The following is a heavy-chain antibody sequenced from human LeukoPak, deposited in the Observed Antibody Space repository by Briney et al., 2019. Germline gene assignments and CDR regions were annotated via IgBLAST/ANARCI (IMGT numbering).Heavy chain of an antibody. D-gene: IGHD6-13*01. CDR3: ARDRSSSYTRDWFDP. Sequence: SETLSLTCFVSGGSITRRYWSWIRQPPGKGLEWIGYINYSGNTNYNPSLKSRVTMSIDTSKNQFSLKLNSVTAADTAVYYCARDRSSSYTRDWFDPWGQGVLVTVSS. CDR1: GGSITRRY. J-gene: IGHJ5*02. V-gene: IGHV4-59*11. CDR2: INYSGNT.